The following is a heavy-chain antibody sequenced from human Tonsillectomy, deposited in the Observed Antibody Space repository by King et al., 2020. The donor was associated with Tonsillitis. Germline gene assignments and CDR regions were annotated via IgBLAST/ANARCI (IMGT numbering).Heavy chain of an antibody. CDR2: IYHSGST. D-gene: IGHD3-10*01. J-gene: IGHJ4*02. V-gene: IGHV4-38-2*01. CDR1: GYSISSGYY. Sequence: QLQESGPGLVKPSETLSLTCAVSGYSISSGYYWGWIRQPPGKGLEWIGSIYHSGSTYYNPSLKSRVTISVDTSKNQFSLKLSSVTAADTAVYYCASYYGSGSYYTGFDYWGQGTLVTVSS. CDR3: ASYYGSGSYYTGFDY.